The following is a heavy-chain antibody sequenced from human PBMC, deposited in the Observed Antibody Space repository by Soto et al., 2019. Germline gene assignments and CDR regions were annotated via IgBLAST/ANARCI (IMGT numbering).Heavy chain of an antibody. CDR1: GGSFSGYY. V-gene: IGHV4-34*01. CDR2: INHSGST. J-gene: IGHJ4*02. D-gene: IGHD1-26*01. Sequence: SETLSLTCAVYGGSFSGYYWNWIRQPPGKGLEWIGEINHSGSTNYNPSLKSRVTISVDKSKNQFSLKLSSVTAADTAVYYCARGQGATYFDYWGQGTLVTVSS. CDR3: ARGQGATYFDY.